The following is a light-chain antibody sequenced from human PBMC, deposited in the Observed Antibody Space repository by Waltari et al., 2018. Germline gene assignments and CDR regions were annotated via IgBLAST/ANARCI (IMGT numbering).Light chain of an antibody. CDR2: RKK. V-gene: IGLV1-47*01. CDR1: SSNLGNNY. J-gene: IGLJ2*01. Sequence: QSVLTQPPSASGTPGQRVTISCSGSSSNLGNNYVTWYHQVPGPAPKLLIYRKKQRPSGVPDRVSGSKSGTSASLAISGLRSEDEGDYYCAAWDDSLSGVVFGGGTKLTVL. CDR3: AAWDDSLSGVV.